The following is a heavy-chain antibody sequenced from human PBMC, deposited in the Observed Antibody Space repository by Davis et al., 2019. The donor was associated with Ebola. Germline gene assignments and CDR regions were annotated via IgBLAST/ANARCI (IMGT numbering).Heavy chain of an antibody. CDR1: GFTFSSYA. D-gene: IGHD1-7*01. Sequence: GESLKISCAASGFTFSSYAMHWVRQAPGKGLEWVAVISYDGSNKYYADSVKGRFTISRDNAKNSLYLQMNSLRAEDTAFYHCARDGGVRWNYVQYFDLWGRGTLVTVSP. J-gene: IGHJ2*01. CDR3: ARDGGVRWNYVQYFDL. CDR2: ISYDGSNK. V-gene: IGHV3-30*04.